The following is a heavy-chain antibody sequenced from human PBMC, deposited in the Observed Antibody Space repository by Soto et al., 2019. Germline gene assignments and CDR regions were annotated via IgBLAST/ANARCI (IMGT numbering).Heavy chain of an antibody. D-gene: IGHD1-26*01. J-gene: IGHJ6*02. CDR3: ASGGTYYYYYGMDV. Sequence: SLRLSCAASGFTFSSYGMHWVRQAPGKGLEWVAVIWYDGSNKYYADSVKGRFTISRDNSKNTLYLQMNSLRAEDTAVYYCASGGTYYYYYGMDVWGPGTTVTVSS. V-gene: IGHV3-33*01. CDR1: GFTFSSYG. CDR2: IWYDGSNK.